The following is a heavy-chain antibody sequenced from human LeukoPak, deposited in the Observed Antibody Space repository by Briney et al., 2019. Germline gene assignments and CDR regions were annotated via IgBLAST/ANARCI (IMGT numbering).Heavy chain of an antibody. CDR2: IYYSGST. CDR1: GGSISSYY. D-gene: IGHD1-26*01. Sequence: PSETLSLTCTVSGGSISSYYWSWIRQPPGKGLEWIGYIYYSGSTNYNPSLKSRVTLSIDTSKNQFSLKLSSVTAADTALYYCARHLSYRYFDYWGQGTLVTVSS. V-gene: IGHV4-59*08. J-gene: IGHJ4*02. CDR3: ARHLSYRYFDY.